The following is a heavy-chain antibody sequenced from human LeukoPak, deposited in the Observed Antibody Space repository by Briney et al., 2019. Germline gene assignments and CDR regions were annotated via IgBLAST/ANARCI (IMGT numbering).Heavy chain of an antibody. CDR3: ARDVSMDIGGSDC. CDR2: TTDSGGNT. D-gene: IGHD2-2*03. Sequence: PGGSLRLSCAASGFSFSTYAMTWLRQAPGKGLEWVSTTTDSGGNTHYADAVKGRFTMSRDNSKNTLYLQLNSLRAEDTAVYYCARDVSMDIGGSDCWGAGTLVTVSS. CDR1: GFSFSTYA. V-gene: IGHV3-23*01. J-gene: IGHJ4*02.